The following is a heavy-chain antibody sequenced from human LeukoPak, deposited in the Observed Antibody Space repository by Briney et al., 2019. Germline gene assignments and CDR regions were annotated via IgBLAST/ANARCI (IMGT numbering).Heavy chain of an antibody. CDR3: ARTLGPYSGSWYADWFDP. CDR1: GFTFSDYY. Sequence: GGSLRLSCAASGFTFSDYYMSWIRQAPGKGLEWVSYISSSGSTIYYADSVKGRFTISRDNAKNSLYLQMNSLRAEDTAVYYCARTLGPYSGSWYADWFDPWGQGTLVTVSS. J-gene: IGHJ5*02. V-gene: IGHV3-11*04. CDR2: ISSSGSTI. D-gene: IGHD6-13*01.